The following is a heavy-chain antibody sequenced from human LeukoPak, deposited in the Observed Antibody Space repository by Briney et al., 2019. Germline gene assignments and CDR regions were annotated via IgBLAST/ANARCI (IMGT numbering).Heavy chain of an antibody. Sequence: GGSLRLSCTVSGFIFNSSGIHWVRQAPGKGLVWVAGISYDGSEKYYAESVKGRFTISRDNSKTTVYLQMNSLEIEDTAVYYCAKDLLAVTAPKAYFDFWGQGTLVTVSS. J-gene: IGHJ4*02. D-gene: IGHD2-21*02. CDR2: ISYDGSEK. CDR1: GFIFNSSG. V-gene: IGHV3-30*18. CDR3: AKDLLAVTAPKAYFDF.